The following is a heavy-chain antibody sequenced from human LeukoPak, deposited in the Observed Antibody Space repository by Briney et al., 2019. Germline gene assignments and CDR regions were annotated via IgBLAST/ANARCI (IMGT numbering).Heavy chain of an antibody. CDR2: INHSGST. V-gene: IGHV4-34*01. J-gene: IGHJ5*02. CDR1: GGSFSGYY. D-gene: IGHD3-22*01. Sequence: SETLSLTCAVYGGSFSGYYWSWIRQPPGKGLEWIGEINHSGSTNYNPSLKSRLTILEDTSRNQFSLKLTSVTAADAAVYYCARRGYYYDSSGYPDGGWFDPWGQGTLVTVSS. CDR3: ARRGYYYDSSGYPDGGWFDP.